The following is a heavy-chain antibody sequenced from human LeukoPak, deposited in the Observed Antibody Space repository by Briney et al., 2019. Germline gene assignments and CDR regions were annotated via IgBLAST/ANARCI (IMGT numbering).Heavy chain of an antibody. J-gene: IGHJ3*02. Sequence: ASVNVSCKASGYTFTSYYMHWVRQAPGQGLEWMGIINPSGGSTSYAQKFQGRVTMTRDTSTSTVYMELSSLRSEDTAVYYCARYCSSTSCSDAFDIWGQGTMVTVSS. CDR2: INPSGGST. CDR1: GYTFTSYY. CDR3: ARYCSSTSCSDAFDI. V-gene: IGHV1-46*01. D-gene: IGHD2-2*01.